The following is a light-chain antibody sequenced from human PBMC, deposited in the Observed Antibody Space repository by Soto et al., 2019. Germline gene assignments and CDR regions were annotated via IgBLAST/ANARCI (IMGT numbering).Light chain of an antibody. CDR1: QGISTY. J-gene: IGKJ4*01. CDR3: QQLNGYLELT. Sequence: DIQLTQSPSVLCESVRHRLTKTCRPSQGISTYLAWYQQQLRKAPTLLIYDASTLQSGVPPRFSGSRSATAFSPTTSSLQPEDFSTYYCQQLNGYLELTFGGGTKVDIK. V-gene: IGKV1-9*01. CDR2: DAS.